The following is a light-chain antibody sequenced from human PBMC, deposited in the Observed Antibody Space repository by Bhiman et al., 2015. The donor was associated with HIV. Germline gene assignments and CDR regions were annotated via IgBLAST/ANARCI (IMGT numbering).Light chain of an antibody. CDR1: SSDIAAYNY. V-gene: IGLV2-14*03. Sequence: QSALTRPASVSGSPGQSITISCTGTSSDIAAYNYVSWYQQHPGKAPKLLIYDVSKRPSGVSNRFSGSKSANTASLTISGLQAEDEADYYCSSYASSSTLVFGGGTQLTVL. CDR3: SSYASSSTLV. CDR2: DVS. J-gene: IGLJ2*01.